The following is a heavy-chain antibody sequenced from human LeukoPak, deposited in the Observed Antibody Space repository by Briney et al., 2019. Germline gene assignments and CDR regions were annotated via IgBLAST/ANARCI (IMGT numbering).Heavy chain of an antibody. CDR2: INHSGST. D-gene: IGHD3-3*01. Sequence: PSETLSLTCTVSGGSISSSSYYWGWIRQPPGKGLEWIGEINHSGSTNYNPSLKSRVTMSVDTSKNQFSLKLSSVTAADTAVYYCARDTSTTYYDFWSGYQAGGFDYWGQGTLVTVSS. V-gene: IGHV4-39*07. CDR3: ARDTSTTYYDFWSGYQAGGFDY. J-gene: IGHJ4*02. CDR1: GGSISSSSYY.